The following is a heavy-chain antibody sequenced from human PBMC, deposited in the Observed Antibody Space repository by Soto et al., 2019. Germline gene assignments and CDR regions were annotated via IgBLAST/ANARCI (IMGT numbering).Heavy chain of an antibody. V-gene: IGHV1-69*06. J-gene: IGHJ6*02. Sequence: SVKVACNAFGGTFSSYAVVWGRQAPGQGLEWMGGIIPIFGTANYAQKFQGRVTITADKSTSTAYMELSSLRSEDTAVYYCARLHPNPYYDILTGSYVRVEAYYGMDVWGQGTTVTVSS. CDR2: IIPIFGTA. CDR3: ARLHPNPYYDILTGSYVRVEAYYGMDV. CDR1: GGTFSSYA. D-gene: IGHD3-9*01.